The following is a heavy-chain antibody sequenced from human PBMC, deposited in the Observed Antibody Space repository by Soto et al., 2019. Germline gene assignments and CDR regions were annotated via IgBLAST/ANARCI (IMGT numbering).Heavy chain of an antibody. V-gene: IGHV3-9*01. CDR1: GFSFDDYA. D-gene: IGHD3-10*01. Sequence: GGSLRLSCAASGFSFDDYAMHWVRQAPGKGLEWVSGISWNSGTIGYADSVKGRFTISRDNAKNSLYLQMNSLRDEDTAVYYCAISYGSGSRAFHYWGQGALVTGFS. CDR2: ISWNSGTI. CDR3: AISYGSGSRAFHY. J-gene: IGHJ4*02.